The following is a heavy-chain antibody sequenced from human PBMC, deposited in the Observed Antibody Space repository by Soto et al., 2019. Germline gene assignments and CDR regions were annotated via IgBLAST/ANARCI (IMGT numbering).Heavy chain of an antibody. CDR3: VMVDNYLTPTPQDV. Sequence: QVQLVQSGDEVKKPGASVTVSCKASGYIFVNYGIAWVRQAPGQGLAWMGWISTYTGNTHSATKVQGRLTIITHTSKSTVYMDLGSLALEYPAVYYWVMVDNYLTPTPQDVWGQGTTVTVSS. CDR1: GYIFVNYG. V-gene: IGHV1-18*01. CDR2: ISTYTGNT. D-gene: IGHD5-12*01. J-gene: IGHJ6*02.